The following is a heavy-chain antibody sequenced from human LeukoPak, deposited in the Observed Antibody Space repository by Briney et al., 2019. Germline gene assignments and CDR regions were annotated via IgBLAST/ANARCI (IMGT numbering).Heavy chain of an antibody. CDR1: GYIFTSYW. CDR3: ARPSLQYNWFDP. D-gene: IGHD4-11*01. J-gene: IGHJ5*02. CDR2: IYPGDSDT. V-gene: IGHV5-51*01. Sequence: GESLKISCKGSGYIFTSYWTAWVRQMPGKGLEWMGIIYPGDSDTRYSPSFQGQVTISADKSISTAYLQWSSLKASDTAMYYCARPSLQYNWFDPWGQGTLVTVSS.